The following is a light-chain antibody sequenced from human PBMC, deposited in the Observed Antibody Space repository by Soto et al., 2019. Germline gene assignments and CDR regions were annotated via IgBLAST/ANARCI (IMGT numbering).Light chain of an antibody. CDR2: AAF. Sequence: DIQMTQSPFSLSASVGDRVTITCRASQSINRDLNWYQQKPGKAPNLLIYAAFTLESGVPSRFSGSGSGTDFTLTISSLQLEVFATYYCQQNYSTPLAFGGGTKVEIK. V-gene: IGKV1-39*01. CDR1: QSINRD. CDR3: QQNYSTPLA. J-gene: IGKJ4*01.